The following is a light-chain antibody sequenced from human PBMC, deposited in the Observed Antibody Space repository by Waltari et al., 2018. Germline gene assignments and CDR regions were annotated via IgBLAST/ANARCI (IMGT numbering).Light chain of an antibody. Sequence: DIQMTQSPSSLSASVGDRVTITCRASQSINTYLYWYRQKPEKAPQLLIYAASSLQSGVPSRFSCSGSGTDFTLTITSLQPEDFATYYCQQGHSTPRTFGQGTKVEIE. J-gene: IGKJ1*01. CDR3: QQGHSTPRT. V-gene: IGKV1-39*01. CDR1: QSINTY. CDR2: AAS.